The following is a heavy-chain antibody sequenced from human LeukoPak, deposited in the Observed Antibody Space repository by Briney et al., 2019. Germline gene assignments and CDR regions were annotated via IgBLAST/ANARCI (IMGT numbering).Heavy chain of an antibody. Sequence: ASVKVSCKASGYTFINFGVSWVRQAPGQGLEWMGWISTYNGNTEYAKKFQGRVTMTTDTSTSTAYMELRSLRSDDTAVYYCARYCTSDTCYAFDPWGQGSLVTVSS. CDR2: ISTYNGNT. D-gene: IGHD2-2*01. V-gene: IGHV1-18*01. CDR3: ARYCTSDTCYAFDP. CDR1: GYTFINFG. J-gene: IGHJ5*02.